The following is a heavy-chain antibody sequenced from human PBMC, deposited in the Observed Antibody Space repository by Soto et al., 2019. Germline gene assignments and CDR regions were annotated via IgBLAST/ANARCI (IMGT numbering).Heavy chain of an antibody. CDR2: ISGSGGST. Sequence: GGSLRLSWAASLFTFSSYAMSCVRQARGKGLEWVSAISGSGGSTYYADSVKGRFTISRDNSKNTLYLQMNSLRAEDTAVYYCAKSHLAHYYYGMDVWGQGTTVTVSS. CDR3: AKSHLAHYYYGMDV. J-gene: IGHJ6*02. CDR1: LFTFSSYA. V-gene: IGHV3-23*01.